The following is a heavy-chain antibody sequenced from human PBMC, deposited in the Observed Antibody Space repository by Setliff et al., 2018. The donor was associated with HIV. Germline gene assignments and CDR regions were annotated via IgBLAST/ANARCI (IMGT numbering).Heavy chain of an antibody. CDR2: ISSSGSYI. Sequence: GGSLRLSCAASGFTFSTYAMHWVRQAPGKGLEWVSSISSSGSYIYYAGSLKGRFTISRDNARNSLYLDMNTLRAEDTALYYCARSRSTRDAFDTWGQGTMVTVSS. D-gene: IGHD2-2*01. V-gene: IGHV3-21*01. CDR3: ARSRSTRDAFDT. CDR1: GFTFSTYA. J-gene: IGHJ3*02.